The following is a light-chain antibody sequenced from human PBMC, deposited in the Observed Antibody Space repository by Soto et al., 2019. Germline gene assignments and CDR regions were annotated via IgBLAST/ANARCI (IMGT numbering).Light chain of an antibody. V-gene: IGKV1-5*01. CDR1: QSVTNW. CDR2: EAS. CDR3: QHYTSYYPA. J-gene: IGKJ1*01. Sequence: DIQMTQSPSSLSAFVGDRVPITCRASQSVTNWLAWYQQNPGKAPKLPISEASILENGVPSRFSGSGSGTEFTLTISRLQPEDSASYYCQHYTSYYPAFGQGTKVEI.